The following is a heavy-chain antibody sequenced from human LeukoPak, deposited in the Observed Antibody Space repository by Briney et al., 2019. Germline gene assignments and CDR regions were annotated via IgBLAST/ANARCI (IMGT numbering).Heavy chain of an antibody. D-gene: IGHD6-19*01. CDR2: IYYSGST. J-gene: IGHJ4*02. V-gene: IGHV4-59*01. CDR1: GGSISSYY. Sequence: SETLSLTCTVSGGSISSYYWSWIRQPPGKGLEWIGYIYYSGSTNCNPSLKSRVTISVDTSKNQFSLKLSSVTAADTAVYYCARWYSSGWHYFDYWGQGTLVTVSS. CDR3: ARWYSSGWHYFDY.